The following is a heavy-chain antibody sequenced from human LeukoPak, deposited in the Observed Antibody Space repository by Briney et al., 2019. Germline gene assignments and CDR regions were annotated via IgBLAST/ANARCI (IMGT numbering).Heavy chain of an antibody. Sequence: PSLTLSLTCTVSGGSISSGSYYWSWIRQPAGKGLEWIGRIYTSGNTNYNPSPKSRVTISVDTSKNQFSLRLISVTAADTAVYYCAREFHYWGQGTLVTVSS. CDR2: IYTSGNT. CDR1: GGSISSGSYY. CDR3: AREFHY. J-gene: IGHJ4*02. V-gene: IGHV4-61*02.